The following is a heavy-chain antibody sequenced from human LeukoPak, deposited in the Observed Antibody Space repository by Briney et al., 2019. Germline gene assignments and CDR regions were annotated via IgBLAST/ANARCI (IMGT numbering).Heavy chain of an antibody. D-gene: IGHD3-16*01. CDR2: IIPIFGTA. CDR3: ACTAGETNLDY. CDR1: GGTFSSYA. Sequence: GASVQVSCKASGGTFSSYAISWVRQAPGQGLEWMGGIIPIFGTANYAQKFQGRVTITADESTSTAYMELSSLRSEDTAVYYCACTAGETNLDYWGQGTLVTVSS. V-gene: IGHV1-69*13. J-gene: IGHJ4*02.